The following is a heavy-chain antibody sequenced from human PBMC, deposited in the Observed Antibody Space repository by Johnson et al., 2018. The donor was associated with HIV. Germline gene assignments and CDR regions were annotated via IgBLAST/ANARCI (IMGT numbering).Heavy chain of an antibody. J-gene: IGHJ3*02. CDR3: AKGGVYYSLARNREAFDI. CDR1: GFTFSSYA. V-gene: IGHV3-30-3*01. CDR2: ISYDGSKK. Sequence: QVQLVESGGGVVQPGRSLRLSCAASGFTFSSYAMHWVRQAPGKGLEWVAVISYDGSKKYYADSVKGRFTISRDNSKNTLYLQMNSLRAEDTAVYYCAKGGVYYSLARNREAFDIWGQGTMVTVSS. D-gene: IGHD3-10*01.